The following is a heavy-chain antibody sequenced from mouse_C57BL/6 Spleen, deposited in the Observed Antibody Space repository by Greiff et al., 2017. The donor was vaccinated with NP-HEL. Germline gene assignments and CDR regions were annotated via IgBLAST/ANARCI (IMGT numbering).Heavy chain of an antibody. D-gene: IGHD3-2*02. CDR1: GFTFSSYT. V-gene: IGHV5-9*01. CDR2: ISGGGGNT. J-gene: IGHJ3*01. Sequence: DVKLVESGGGLVKPGGSLKLSCAASGFTFSSYTMSWVRQTPEKRLEWVATISGGGGNTYYPDSVKGRFTISRDNAKNTLYLQMSRLRSEDTALYYCARRAQAPFAYWGQGTLVTVSA. CDR3: ARRAQAPFAY.